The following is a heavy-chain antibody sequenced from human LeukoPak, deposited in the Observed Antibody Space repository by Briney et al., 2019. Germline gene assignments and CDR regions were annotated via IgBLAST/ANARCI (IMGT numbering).Heavy chain of an antibody. J-gene: IGHJ5*02. CDR3: ARDATPFRTLNWSAP. Sequence: SETLSLTCTVSGGSINSYYWTWIRQPPGKALEWIGYIYYSGSTYYNPSLKSRVTISLDTSKNQFSLKLSSVTAADTAVYYCARDATPFRTLNWSAPWGQGPPVTVSS. CDR2: IYYSGST. D-gene: IGHD1-14*01. V-gene: IGHV4-59*01. CDR1: GGSINSYY.